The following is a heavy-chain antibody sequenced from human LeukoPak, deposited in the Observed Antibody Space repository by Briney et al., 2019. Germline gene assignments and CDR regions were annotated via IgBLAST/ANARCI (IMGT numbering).Heavy chain of an antibody. CDR1: GFLFRNYG. Sequence: GGSVRLSCVATGFLFRNYGMHWVRQAPGKGLDWVAFIRQDGSNKYYADSVKGRFTISRDNSKNTLSLHMNRLRAEDTAVYYCAKTKEGYYSSGLSIDYWGQGTLVTVSS. CDR2: IRQDGSNK. D-gene: IGHD3-22*01. V-gene: IGHV3-30*02. CDR3: AKTKEGYYSSGLSIDY. J-gene: IGHJ4*02.